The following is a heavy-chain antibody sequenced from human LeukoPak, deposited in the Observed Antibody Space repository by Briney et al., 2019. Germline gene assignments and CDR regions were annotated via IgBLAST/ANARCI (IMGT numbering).Heavy chain of an antibody. J-gene: IGHJ4*02. CDR3: AKGPLSHFDY. CDR1: GFTVRNNY. V-gene: IGHV3-66*01. CDR2: IYSGGNT. D-gene: IGHD2/OR15-2a*01. Sequence: GGSLRLSCAASGFTVRNNYMSWVRQAPGKGLEWVSLIYSGGNTYYADSAKGRFTISRDNSNNTVYLQMNSLRAEDTAVYYCAKGPLSHFDYWGQGTLVTVSS.